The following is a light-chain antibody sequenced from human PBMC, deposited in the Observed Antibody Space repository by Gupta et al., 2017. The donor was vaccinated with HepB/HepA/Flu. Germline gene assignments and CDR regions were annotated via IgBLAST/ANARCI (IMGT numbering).Light chain of an antibody. CDR3: QSYDNRLSVWV. CDR1: SSNIGEGYD. Sequence: SSNIGEGYDLHWYQQLPGRAPKLLIEYDNIRPSGVPDRFSGSRSDTSASLAITVPQAEDEADYYCQSYDNRLSVWVFGGGTKLTVL. J-gene: IGLJ3*02. CDR2: YDN. V-gene: IGLV1-40*01.